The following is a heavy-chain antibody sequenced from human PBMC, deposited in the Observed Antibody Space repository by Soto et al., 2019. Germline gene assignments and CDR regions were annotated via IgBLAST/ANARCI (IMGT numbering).Heavy chain of an antibody. CDR1: GGSISSGGYY. CDR2: IYYSGST. J-gene: IGHJ6*02. V-gene: IGHV4-31*03. Sequence: QVQLQESGPGLVKPSQTLSLTCTVSGGSISSGGYYWSWIRQHPGKGLEWIGYIYYSGSTYYNPSLKSRVTISVDTSKNQFSLKLSSVTAADTAVYYCARRSRLYYYYGMDVWGQGTTVTVSS. CDR3: ARRSRLYYYYGMDV.